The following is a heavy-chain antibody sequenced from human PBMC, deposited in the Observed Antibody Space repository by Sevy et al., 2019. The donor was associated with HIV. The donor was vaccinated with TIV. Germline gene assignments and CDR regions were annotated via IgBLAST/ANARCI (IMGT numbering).Heavy chain of an antibody. V-gene: IGHV3-9*01. CDR3: AKDIEGGIAAADY. CDR1: GFTFDDYA. J-gene: IGHJ4*02. CDR2: ISWNSGSI. Sequence: GGSLRLSCAASGFTFDDYAMHWVRQAPGKGLEWVSGISWNSGSIGYADSLKGRFTISRDNAKNSLYLQMNSLRAEDTALYYCAKDIEGGIAAADYWGQGTLVTVSS. D-gene: IGHD6-13*01.